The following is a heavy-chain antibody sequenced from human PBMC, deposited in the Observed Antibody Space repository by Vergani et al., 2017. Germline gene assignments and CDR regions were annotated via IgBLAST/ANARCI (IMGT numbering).Heavy chain of an antibody. D-gene: IGHD5-12*01. V-gene: IGHV3-9*01. CDR2: ISWNSGSI. J-gene: IGHJ3*01. CDR1: GFTFDDYA. CDR3: TKGSVYYHDSAGHGYDPYTGFDL. Sequence: EVQLVESGGGLVQPGRSLRLSCAASGFTFDDYAMHWVRQAPGKGLEWVSGISWNSGSIGYADSVKGRFTISRDNAKYSLFLEMNSLRFEDTAVYFCTKGSVYYHDSAGHGYDPYTGFDLWGQGTLVTVSS.